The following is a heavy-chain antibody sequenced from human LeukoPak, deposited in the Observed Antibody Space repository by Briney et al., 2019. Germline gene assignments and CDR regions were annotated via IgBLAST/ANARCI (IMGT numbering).Heavy chain of an antibody. Sequence: GGSLRLSCAASGFTFSSYAMSWVRQAPGKGLEWVSAISGSGGSTYYADSVKGRFTTSRDNSKNTLYLQMNSLRAEDTAVYYCAKGSSIRYYYDSSGYYSDYWGQGTLVTVSS. CDR2: ISGSGGST. CDR1: GFTFSSYA. CDR3: AKGSSIRYYYDSSGYYSDY. D-gene: IGHD3-22*01. J-gene: IGHJ4*02. V-gene: IGHV3-23*01.